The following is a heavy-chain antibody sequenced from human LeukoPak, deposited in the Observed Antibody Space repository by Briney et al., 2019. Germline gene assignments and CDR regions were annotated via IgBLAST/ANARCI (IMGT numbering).Heavy chain of an antibody. CDR3: ARSTSRMIVLGWGAFDI. CDR1: GFTFSNYW. Sequence: SGGSLRLSCAASGFTFSNYWMSWVRQAPGKGLEWVANIKQDGGEKYYVDSVKGRFTISRDNAKNSLYLQMNSLRAEDTAVYYCARSTSRMIVLGWGAFDIWGQGTMVTVSS. CDR2: IKQDGGEK. J-gene: IGHJ3*02. D-gene: IGHD3-22*01. V-gene: IGHV3-7*01.